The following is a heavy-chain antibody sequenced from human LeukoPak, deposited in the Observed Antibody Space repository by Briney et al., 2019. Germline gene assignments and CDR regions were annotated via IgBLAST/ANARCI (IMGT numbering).Heavy chain of an antibody. CDR3: ARWDEWQGFG. Sequence: SETLSLTCTVSGYSISSGYYWGWIRQPPGKGLEWIGSIYHSGSTYYNPSLKSRVTISVDTSKNQFSLKLNSVTAADTAVYYCARWDEWQGFGWGQGTLVTVSS. J-gene: IGHJ4*02. D-gene: IGHD3-10*01. CDR1: GYSISSGYY. V-gene: IGHV4-38-2*02. CDR2: IYHSGST.